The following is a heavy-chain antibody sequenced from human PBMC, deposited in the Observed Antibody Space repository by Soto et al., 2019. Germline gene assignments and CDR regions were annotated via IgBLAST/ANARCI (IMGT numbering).Heavy chain of an antibody. CDR2: ISSSSSYI. J-gene: IGHJ5*02. Sequence: PGGSLRLSCAASGFTFSSYSMNWVRQAPGKGLEWVSSISSSSSYIYYADSVKGRFTISRDNAKNSLYLQMNSLRAKDTAVYYCARLDCDFWSGGQNWFDPWDQGTLVTVAS. D-gene: IGHD3-3*01. V-gene: IGHV3-21*01. CDR3: ARLDCDFWSGGQNWFDP. CDR1: GFTFSSYS.